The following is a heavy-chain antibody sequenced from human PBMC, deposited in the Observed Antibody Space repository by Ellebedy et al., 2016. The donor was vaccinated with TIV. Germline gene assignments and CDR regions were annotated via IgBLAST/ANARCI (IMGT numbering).Heavy chain of an antibody. CDR2: ISSSSSYI. V-gene: IGHV3-21*01. CDR3: ARAPWYYGSGSYVGMDV. J-gene: IGHJ6*02. Sequence: GESLKISCAASGFTFSSYSMNWVRQAPGKGLEWVSSISSSSSYIYYADSVKGRFTISRDNAKNSLYLQMNSLRAEDTAVYYCARAPWYYGSGSYVGMDVWGQGTTVTVSS. D-gene: IGHD3-10*01. CDR1: GFTFSSYS.